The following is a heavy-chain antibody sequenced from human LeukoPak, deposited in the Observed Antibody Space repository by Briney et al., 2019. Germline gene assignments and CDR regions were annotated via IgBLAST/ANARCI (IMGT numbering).Heavy chain of an antibody. CDR1: GFSFNNAW. D-gene: IGHD6-19*01. CDR3: TTDSLGWAENYYYYYMDV. CDR2: IKSKFDGGTS. V-gene: IGHV3-15*01. Sequence: GGSLRLSCAASGFSFNNAWMSWVRQAPGKGLEWVGRIKSKFDGGTSDYAAPVKGRFTISRDDSKNTLYLKINSLKTEDTAVYYCTTDSLGWAENYYYYYMDVWGKGTTVTVSS. J-gene: IGHJ6*03.